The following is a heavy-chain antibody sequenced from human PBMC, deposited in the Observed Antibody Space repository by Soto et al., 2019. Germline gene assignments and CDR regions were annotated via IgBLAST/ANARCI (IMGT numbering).Heavy chain of an antibody. CDR2: IVPILDTT. CDR3: ARWPQPRYTADPYAVDV. Sequence: QVHLVQSGTEVKKPGPSVRFSGKASGGTFSSFVFSWGRQALGQGLEWRGMIVPILDTTNYAQKFQARVTITADEVTSTAYMELRSLRSEDTAVYYCARWPQPRYTADPYAVDVWGQGTRVIVSS. V-gene: IGHV1-69*11. D-gene: IGHD3-16*02. CDR1: GGTFSSFV. J-gene: IGHJ6*02.